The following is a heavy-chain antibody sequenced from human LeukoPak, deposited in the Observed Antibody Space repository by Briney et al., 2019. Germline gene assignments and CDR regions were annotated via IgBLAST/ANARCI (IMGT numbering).Heavy chain of an antibody. D-gene: IGHD3-9*01. V-gene: IGHV3-7*03. J-gene: IGHJ4*02. CDR1: GFTFSLYW. CDR2: IKQDGSEK. Sequence: GGSLRLSCAASGFTFSLYWMNWVRRAPGKGLEWVANIKQDGSEKNYVDSVKGRFTISRDNAKNSLYLQMNNLRVEDTAMYYCAGGTGFIIKDWGQGTLVTVSS. CDR3: AGGTGFIIKD.